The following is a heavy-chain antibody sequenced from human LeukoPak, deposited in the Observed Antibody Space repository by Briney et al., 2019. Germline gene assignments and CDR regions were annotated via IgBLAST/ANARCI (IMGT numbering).Heavy chain of an antibody. Sequence: SETLSLTCTVSGYSISTGYYWDWTRQPPGKGLEWIGTFYHGGSTYYNPSLKSRVTISVDTSKNQFSLKLSSVTAADTAVYYCAIVATISDAFDIWGQGTMVTVSS. D-gene: IGHD5-12*01. J-gene: IGHJ3*02. CDR3: AIVATISDAFDI. CDR1: GYSISTGYY. V-gene: IGHV4-38-2*02. CDR2: FYHGGST.